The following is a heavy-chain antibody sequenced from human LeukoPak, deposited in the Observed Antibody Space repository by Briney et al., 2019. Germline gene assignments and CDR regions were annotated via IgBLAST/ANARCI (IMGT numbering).Heavy chain of an antibody. Sequence: SGTLSLTCTVSGGSISSSSYYWGWIRQPPGKGLEWIGSIYYSGSTYYNPSLKSRVTISVDTSKNQFSLKLSSVTAADTAVYYCASLYYYDSSGNIWGQGTLVTVSS. CDR1: GGSISSSSYY. V-gene: IGHV4-39*01. CDR3: ASLYYYDSSGNI. CDR2: IYYSGST. D-gene: IGHD3-22*01. J-gene: IGHJ4*02.